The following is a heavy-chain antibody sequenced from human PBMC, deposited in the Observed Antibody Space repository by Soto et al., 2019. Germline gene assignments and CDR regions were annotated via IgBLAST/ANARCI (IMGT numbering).Heavy chain of an antibody. V-gene: IGHV1-69*01. CDR1: GGTFSSYG. CDR3: ARARPYAKNYYFDY. CDR2: IIPIFGTA. D-gene: IGHD1-7*01. J-gene: IGHJ4*01. Sequence: QVQLVQSGAAVEKPGASVKVSCKASGGTFSSYGISWVRQAPGQGLEWVGGIIPIFGTANYAQKFQGRVTITADESTSTAYMELSSLRSEDTAVYYCARARPYAKNYYFDYWGQGTLVTVSS.